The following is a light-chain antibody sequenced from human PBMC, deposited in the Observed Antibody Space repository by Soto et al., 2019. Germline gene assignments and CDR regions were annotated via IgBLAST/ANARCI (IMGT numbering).Light chain of an antibody. Sequence: DIQMTQSPSSVSASAGDRVTITCRASQGISNWLAWYQQKPGKAPILLIYGASSLQSGVPSRFSGSGSGTDFSLTISSLQPADFATYYCQQTNTFPLTFGPGTKVDIE. J-gene: IGKJ3*01. CDR1: QGISNW. CDR3: QQTNTFPLT. V-gene: IGKV1-12*01. CDR2: GAS.